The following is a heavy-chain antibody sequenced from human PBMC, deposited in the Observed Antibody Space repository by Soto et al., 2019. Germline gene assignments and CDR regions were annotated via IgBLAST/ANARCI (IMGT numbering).Heavy chain of an antibody. Sequence: QVQLQQWGAGLLKPSETLSLTGAVYGGSFSGYYWSWIRQPPGKGLEWIGEINHSGSTNYNPSLKSRVTISVDTSKNQFSLKLSSVTAADTAVYYCARVTGFGTSDYWGQGTLVTVSS. J-gene: IGHJ4*02. CDR2: INHSGST. CDR1: GGSFSGYY. D-gene: IGHD3-3*01. CDR3: ARVTGFGTSDY. V-gene: IGHV4-34*01.